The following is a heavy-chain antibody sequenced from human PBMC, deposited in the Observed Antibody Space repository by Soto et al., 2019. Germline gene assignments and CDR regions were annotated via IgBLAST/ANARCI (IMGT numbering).Heavy chain of an antibody. J-gene: IGHJ4*02. CDR2: ISGSGVSK. CDR3: AKDRSPGATTWNVY. D-gene: IGHD1-26*01. Sequence: DVQLLESGGALVQPGGSLRLSCVVSGFIFSSSAMNWVRQAPGKGLEWVSTISGSGVSKYYADSVKGRFTISRDNSNNTVSLQMNSLRAEDAAVYYCAKDRSPGATTWNVYWGQGTLVTGSS. V-gene: IGHV3-23*01. CDR1: GFIFSSSA.